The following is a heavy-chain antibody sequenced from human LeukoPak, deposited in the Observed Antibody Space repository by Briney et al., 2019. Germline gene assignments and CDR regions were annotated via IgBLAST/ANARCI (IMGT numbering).Heavy chain of an antibody. Sequence: GESLKISCEGSGYSFTSYWIGWVRQMPGKGLEWMGIIYPGDSDTRYSPSFQGQVTISADKSISTAYLQWSSLKASDTAMYYCARSYYYDSSGYSPRGWRAFDIWGQGTMVTVSS. V-gene: IGHV5-51*01. CDR1: GYSFTSYW. J-gene: IGHJ3*02. D-gene: IGHD3-22*01. CDR3: ARSYYYDSSGYSPRGWRAFDI. CDR2: IYPGDSDT.